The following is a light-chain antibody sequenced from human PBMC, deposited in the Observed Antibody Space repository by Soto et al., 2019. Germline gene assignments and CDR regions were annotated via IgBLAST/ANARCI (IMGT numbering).Light chain of an antibody. J-gene: IGLJ2*01. V-gene: IGLV2-8*01. CDR3: SSYAGGNGLV. Sequence: QSALTQPPSASGSPGQSVTISCTGTSSDVGRYNYVSWYQHHPGKAPKLMIYEVSKRPSGVPDRFSGSKSGNTASLTVSGLQAEDEADYYCSSYAGGNGLVFGGGTKLTVL. CDR1: SSDVGRYNY. CDR2: EVS.